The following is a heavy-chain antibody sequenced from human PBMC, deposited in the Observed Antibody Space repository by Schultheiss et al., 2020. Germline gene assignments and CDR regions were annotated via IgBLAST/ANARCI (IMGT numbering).Heavy chain of an antibody. V-gene: IGHV4-59*01. J-gene: IGHJ1*01. CDR2: IYYSGST. CDR1: GGSISCYY. CDR3: ARVARTYCGGDCYTEYFQH. Sequence: SETLSLTCTVSGGSISCYYWSWIRQPPGKGLEWIGYIYYSGSTNYNPSLKSRVTISVDTSKNQFSLKLSSVTAADTAVYYCARVARTYCGGDCYTEYFQHWGQGTLVTVSS. D-gene: IGHD2-21*01.